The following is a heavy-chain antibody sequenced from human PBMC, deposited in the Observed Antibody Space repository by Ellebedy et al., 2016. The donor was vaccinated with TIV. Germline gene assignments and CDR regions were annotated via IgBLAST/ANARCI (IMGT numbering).Heavy chain of an antibody. Sequence: GGSLRLXXAASGFTFNTYSMNWVRQAPGKGLEYVSVILTSGATYYADSVRGRFSISRDNSKNTLYLQMNSLRAEDTALYYCAKDWYTDWGQGTLVTVSA. V-gene: IGHV3-53*01. D-gene: IGHD2-2*02. CDR3: AKDWYTD. CDR1: GFTFNTYS. CDR2: ILTSGAT. J-gene: IGHJ4*02.